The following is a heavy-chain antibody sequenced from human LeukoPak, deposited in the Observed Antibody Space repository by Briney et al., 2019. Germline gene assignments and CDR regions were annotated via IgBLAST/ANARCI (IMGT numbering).Heavy chain of an antibody. CDR1: GGSISSYY. Sequence: SETLSLTCTVSGGSISSYYWSWIRQPPGKGLEWNGYIYYSGSTNYNPSLKSRVAISVDTPKNQFSLKLSSVTAADTAVYYCARGGVVVAATNPYYYYYMDVWGKGTTVTVSS. V-gene: IGHV4-59*01. J-gene: IGHJ6*03. D-gene: IGHD2-15*01. CDR2: IYYSGST. CDR3: ARGGVVVAATNPYYYYYMDV.